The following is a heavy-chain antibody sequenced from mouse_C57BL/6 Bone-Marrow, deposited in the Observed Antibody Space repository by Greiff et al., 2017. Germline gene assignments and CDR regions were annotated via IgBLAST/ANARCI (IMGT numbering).Heavy chain of an antibody. CDR3: ARSRRLRRGAGFAY. J-gene: IGHJ3*01. D-gene: IGHD2-4*01. V-gene: IGHV14-2*01. CDR1: GFNIKDYY. CDR2: IDPEDGET. Sequence: VHVKQSGAELVKPGASVKLSCTASGFNIKDYYMHWVKQRTEQGLEWIGRIDPEDGETKYAPKFQGKATITADTSSNTAYLQLSSLTSEDTAVYYWARSRRLRRGAGFAYWGQGTLVTVSA.